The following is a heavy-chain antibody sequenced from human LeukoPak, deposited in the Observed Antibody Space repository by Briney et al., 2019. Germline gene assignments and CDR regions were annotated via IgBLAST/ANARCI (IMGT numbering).Heavy chain of an antibody. CDR3: ARGSNWGAYF. V-gene: IGHV3-48*04. D-gene: IGHD7-27*01. CDR2: ITASGTAM. J-gene: IGHJ4*02. CDR1: GFTFSSYS. Sequence: GGSLRLSCAASGFTFSSYSMNWVRQAPGKGLEWVSHITASGTAMFYADSVKGRFTISRDNARNSVFLQMNYLRVEDTAVYYCARGSNWGAYFWGQGTLVTVSP.